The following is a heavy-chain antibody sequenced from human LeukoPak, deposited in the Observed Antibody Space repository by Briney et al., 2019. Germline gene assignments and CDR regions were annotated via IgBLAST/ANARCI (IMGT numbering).Heavy chain of an antibody. V-gene: IGHV1-2*02. CDR2: INPNSGVT. J-gene: IGHJ3*02. CDR1: GYTFTGYY. CDR3: AREGPAWNDVLLNHPKNEIAPDAFDI. D-gene: IGHD1-1*01. Sequence: ASVKDSCKASGYTFTGYYMHWVRQAPGQGVGWMGWINPNSGVTNYAQTFQGRVTMTRDTSISTAYMELSRLRSDDTAVYYCAREGPAWNDVLLNHPKNEIAPDAFDIWGQGTMVTVSS.